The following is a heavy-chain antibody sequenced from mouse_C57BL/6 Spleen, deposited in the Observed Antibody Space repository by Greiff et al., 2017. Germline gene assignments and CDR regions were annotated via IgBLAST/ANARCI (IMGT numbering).Heavy chain of an antibody. V-gene: IGHV1-50*01. CDR3: ARRGDYEFAY. J-gene: IGHJ3*01. CDR2: IDPSDSYT. CDR1: GYTFTSYW. Sequence: QVQLQQPGAELVKPGASVKLSCKASGYTFTSYWMQWVKQRPGQGLEWIGEIDPSDSYTNYNQKFKGKATLTVDTSSSTAYMQLSSLTSEDSAVYYGARRGDYEFAYWGQGTLVTVSA. D-gene: IGHD2-3*01.